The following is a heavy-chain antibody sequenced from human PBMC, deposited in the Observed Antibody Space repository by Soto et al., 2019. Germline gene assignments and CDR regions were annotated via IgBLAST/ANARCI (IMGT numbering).Heavy chain of an antibody. J-gene: IGHJ3*02. D-gene: IGHD4-17*01. CDR3: ERDESGDPDAFDI. V-gene: IGHV1-18*01. Sequence: SVKVSCKASGYTFTSYGISRVRLDPGQGLEWMGWISAYNGNTNYAQKLQGRVTMTTDTSTSTAYMELRSLRSDDTSVYYCERDESGDPDAFDIWGQGTMVTVSS. CDR1: GYTFTSYG. CDR2: ISAYNGNT.